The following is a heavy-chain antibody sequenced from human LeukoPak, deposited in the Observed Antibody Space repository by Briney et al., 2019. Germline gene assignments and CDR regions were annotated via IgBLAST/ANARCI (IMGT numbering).Heavy chain of an antibody. CDR3: TKENLDYHNAFDI. CDR1: GFIVSSNY. CDR2: IYSSGGT. D-gene: IGHD3-22*01. Sequence: GGSLRLSCAASGFIVSSNYINWVRQAPGKGLEWVSIIYSSGGTYYADSVKARFTISRDNSKNTLYLQMNSLRAEDTAVYYCTKENLDYHNAFDIWGQGTMVTVSS. J-gene: IGHJ3*02. V-gene: IGHV3-53*01.